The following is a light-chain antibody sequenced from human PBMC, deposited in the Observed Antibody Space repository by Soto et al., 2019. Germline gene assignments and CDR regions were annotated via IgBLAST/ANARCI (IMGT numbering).Light chain of an antibody. CDR2: AAS. CDR1: QSISNH. CDR3: QQSYSSVMYT. J-gene: IGKJ2*01. V-gene: IGKV1-39*01. Sequence: DIQMTQSPSSLSASVGDRVTVTCRASQSISNHLNWYQQKPGKAPKLLIYAASSLQSGVPSRFSGSGSGTDFTLTISSLQPEDFATYYCQQSYSSVMYTFGHGTKLEIK.